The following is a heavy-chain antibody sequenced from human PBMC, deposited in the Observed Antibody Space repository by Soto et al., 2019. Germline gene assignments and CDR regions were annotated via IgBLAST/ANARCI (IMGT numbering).Heavy chain of an antibody. D-gene: IGHD3-22*01. Sequence: QVQLQESGPGLVKPSETLSLTCTVSGGSISSYYWSWIRQPPGKGLEWIGYIYYSGSTNYNPSLKSRVTISVDTSKNQFSLKRSSVTAADTAVYYCASYDSSGFFDYWGQGTLVTVSS. J-gene: IGHJ4*02. CDR1: GGSISSYY. V-gene: IGHV4-59*01. CDR2: IYYSGST. CDR3: ASYDSSGFFDY.